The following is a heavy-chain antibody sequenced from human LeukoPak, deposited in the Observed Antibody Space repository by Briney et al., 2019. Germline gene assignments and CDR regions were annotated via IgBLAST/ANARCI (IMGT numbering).Heavy chain of an antibody. J-gene: IGHJ6*03. D-gene: IGHD3-10*01. CDR1: GGCISSSSYY. CDR3: ARVPYYYGSGPPPYYMDV. Sequence: PSETLSLTCTVSGGCISSSSYYWGWIRQPPGKGLEWIGSIYHSGSTYYNPSLKSRVTISVDTSKNQFSLKLSSVTAADTAVYYCARVPYYYGSGPPPYYMDVWGKGTTVTVSS. CDR2: IYHSGST. V-gene: IGHV4-39*07.